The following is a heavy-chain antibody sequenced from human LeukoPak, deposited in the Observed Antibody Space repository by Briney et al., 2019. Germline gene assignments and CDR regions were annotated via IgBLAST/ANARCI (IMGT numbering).Heavy chain of an antibody. V-gene: IGHV4-34*01. CDR1: GGSFSGYY. D-gene: IGHD6-19*01. Sequence: SETLSLTCAGYGGSFSGYYWSWIRQPPGKGLEWIGEINHSGSTNYNPSLKSRVTISVDTSKNQFSLKLSSVTAAGTAVYYCALQYNWFDPWGQGTLVTVSS. CDR2: INHSGST. J-gene: IGHJ5*02. CDR3: ALQYNWFDP.